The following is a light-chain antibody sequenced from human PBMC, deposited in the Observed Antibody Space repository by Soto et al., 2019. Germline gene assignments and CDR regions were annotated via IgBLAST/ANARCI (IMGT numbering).Light chain of an antibody. CDR1: QRVSSN. Sequence: EIVMTQSPATLSVSPGERATLSCRASQRVSSNLAWYQQKPGQAPRLLIYGASTRATGIPARFSGSGSGTEFTLTISSLQSEDFAVYYCQHYNNWTPSWAFGQGTKVEIK. CDR2: GAS. J-gene: IGKJ1*01. V-gene: IGKV3-15*01. CDR3: QHYNNWTPSWA.